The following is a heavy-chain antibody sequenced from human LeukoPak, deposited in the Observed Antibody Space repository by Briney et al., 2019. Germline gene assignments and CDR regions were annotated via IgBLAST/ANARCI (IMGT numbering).Heavy chain of an antibody. Sequence: GASVKVSCKASGYTFTSYGISWVRQAPGQGLEWMGWISAYNGNTNYAQKLQGRVTMTTDTSTSTAYMELRSLRSDDTAVYYCARVGQYCSSTSCSSFDYWGQGTLVTVSS. CDR3: ARVGQYCSSTSCSSFDY. J-gene: IGHJ4*02. D-gene: IGHD2-2*01. CDR1: GYTFTSYG. CDR2: ISAYNGNT. V-gene: IGHV1-18*01.